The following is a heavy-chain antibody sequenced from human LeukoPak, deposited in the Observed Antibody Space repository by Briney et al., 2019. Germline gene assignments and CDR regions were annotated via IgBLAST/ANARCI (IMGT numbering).Heavy chain of an antibody. J-gene: IGHJ4*02. CDR2: IYYSGST. CDR1: GGSISSYY. CDR3: AGANDYGDYGLSN. Sequence: KPSETLPLTCTVSGGSISSYYWSWIRQPPGKGLEWIGYIYYSGSTNYNPSLKSRVTISVDTSKNQFPLKLSSVTAADTAVYYCAGANDYGDYGLSNWGQGTLVTVSS. V-gene: IGHV4-59*01. D-gene: IGHD4-17*01.